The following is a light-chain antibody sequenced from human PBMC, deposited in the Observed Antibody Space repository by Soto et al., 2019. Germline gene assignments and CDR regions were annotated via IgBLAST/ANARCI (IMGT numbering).Light chain of an antibody. J-gene: IGLJ2*01. CDR1: SSNIGAGYD. V-gene: IGLV1-40*01. CDR3: QSYDTSLSGVI. Sequence: QSVLTQPPSVSGAPGQRVTISCTGSSSNIGAGYDVHWYQQLPGTSPKLLIYGNNNRPSGVPDRFSGSKSGSSASLDITGLQAEDEADYYCQSYDTSLSGVIFGGGTKLTVL. CDR2: GNN.